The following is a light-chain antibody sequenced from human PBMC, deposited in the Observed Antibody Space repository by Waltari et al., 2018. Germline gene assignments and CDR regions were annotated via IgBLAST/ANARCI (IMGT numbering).Light chain of an antibody. CDR3: SSYTSSSTWV. J-gene: IGLJ3*02. Sequence: QSALTQAASVSGSPGQSITISCTGTTSDVGAYDYVSWYQQHPGKAPKLIMYDVRNRPLGVSNRFSGSKSGITASLSISGLQAEDEAYYYCSSYTSSSTWVFGGGTKLTVL. V-gene: IGLV2-14*03. CDR1: TSDVGAYDY. CDR2: DVR.